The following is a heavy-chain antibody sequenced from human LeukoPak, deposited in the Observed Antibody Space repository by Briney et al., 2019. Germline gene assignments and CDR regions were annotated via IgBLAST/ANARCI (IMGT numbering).Heavy chain of an antibody. Sequence: PGGSLRLSCAASGFTFSSYSMNWVRQAPGRGLEWVSYISSSSSTIYYADSVKGRFTISRDNAKNSLYLQMNSLRAEDTAVYYCARDSLDSSGWYHDAFDIWGQGTMVTVSS. D-gene: IGHD6-19*01. CDR3: ARDSLDSSGWYHDAFDI. J-gene: IGHJ3*02. V-gene: IGHV3-48*01. CDR1: GFTFSSYS. CDR2: ISSSSSTI.